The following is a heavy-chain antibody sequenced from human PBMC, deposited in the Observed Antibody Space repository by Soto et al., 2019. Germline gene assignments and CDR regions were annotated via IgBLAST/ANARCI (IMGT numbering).Heavy chain of an antibody. D-gene: IGHD2-15*01. V-gene: IGHV3-23*01. Sequence: GGSLRLSCAASGFTFSSYAMSWVRQAPGKGLEWVSAISGSGGSTYYADSVKGRFTISRDNSKNTLYLQMNSLRAEDTAVYYCAKDLVLSGYCSGGSCLFDYWGQGTLVTVSS. CDR1: GFTFSSYA. J-gene: IGHJ4*02. CDR3: AKDLVLSGYCSGGSCLFDY. CDR2: ISGSGGST.